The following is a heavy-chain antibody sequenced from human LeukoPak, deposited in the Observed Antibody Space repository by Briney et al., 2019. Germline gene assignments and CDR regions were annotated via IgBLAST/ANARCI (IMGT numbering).Heavy chain of an antibody. V-gene: IGHV3-53*01. Sequence: GGSLRLSCAASGFTVSSNYMSWVRQAPGKGLEWVSVIYSGGSTYYADSVKGRFTISRDNSKNTLYLQMNSLRAEDTAVYYCARWGTFRFGELVFPNAFDIWGQGTMVTVSS. D-gene: IGHD3-10*01. CDR2: IYSGGST. CDR3: ARWGTFRFGELVFPNAFDI. J-gene: IGHJ3*02. CDR1: GFTVSSNY.